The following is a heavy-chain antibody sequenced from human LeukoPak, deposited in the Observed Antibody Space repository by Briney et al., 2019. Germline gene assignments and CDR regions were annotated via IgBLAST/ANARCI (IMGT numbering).Heavy chain of an antibody. J-gene: IGHJ6*03. D-gene: IGHD2-2*01. Sequence: ASVKVSCKASGYTFTGYYMHWVRQAPGQGLEWMGWINPNSGGTNYAQKFQGRVTMTRDTSISTAYMELSRLRSDDTAVYYCARDQGYCSSTSCYALYYYYYMDLWGKGTTVTVSS. CDR1: GYTFTGYY. CDR2: INPNSGGT. CDR3: ARDQGYCSSTSCYALYYYYYMDL. V-gene: IGHV1-2*02.